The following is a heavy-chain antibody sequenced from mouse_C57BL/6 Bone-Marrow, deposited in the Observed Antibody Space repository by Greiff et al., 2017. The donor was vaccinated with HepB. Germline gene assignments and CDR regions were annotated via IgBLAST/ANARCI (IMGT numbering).Heavy chain of an antibody. J-gene: IGHJ3*01. CDR1: GYSFTGYF. V-gene: IGHV1-20*01. D-gene: IGHD3-3*01. Sequence: EVQLQQSGPELVKPGDSVKISCKASGYSFTGYFMNWVMQSHGKSLEWIGRINPYNGDTFYNQKFKGKATLTVDKSSSTAHMELRSLTSEDSAVYHCAKEGGFQGTWCAYWGQGTLVTVSA. CDR3: AKEGGFQGTWCAY. CDR2: INPYNGDT.